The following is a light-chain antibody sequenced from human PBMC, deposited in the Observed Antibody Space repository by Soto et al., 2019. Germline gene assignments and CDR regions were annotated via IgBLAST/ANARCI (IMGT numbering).Light chain of an antibody. CDR3: SSYAGSNNYV. CDR2: EVS. Sequence: ALTQPPSASGSPGQSVTISCTGTSSDVGGYNYVSWYQQHPGKAPKLMIYEVSKRPSGVPDRFSGSKSGNTASLTVSGLQAEDEADYYCSSYAGSNNYVFGTGTKLTVL. J-gene: IGLJ1*01. CDR1: SSDVGGYNY. V-gene: IGLV2-8*01.